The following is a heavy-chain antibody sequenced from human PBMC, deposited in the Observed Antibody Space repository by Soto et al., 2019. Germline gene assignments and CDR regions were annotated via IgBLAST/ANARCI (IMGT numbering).Heavy chain of an antibody. V-gene: IGHV4-38-2*01. CDR3: ARASPAARSPKYYFDY. CDR2: IYHSGST. Sequence: SETLSLTCAVSGYSISSGYYWGCIRQPPGKGLEWIGSIYHSGSTYYNPSLKSRVTISVDTSKNQFSLKLSSVTAADTAVYYCARASPAARSPKYYFDYWGQGTLVTVSS. D-gene: IGHD6-6*01. CDR1: GYSISSGYY. J-gene: IGHJ4*02.